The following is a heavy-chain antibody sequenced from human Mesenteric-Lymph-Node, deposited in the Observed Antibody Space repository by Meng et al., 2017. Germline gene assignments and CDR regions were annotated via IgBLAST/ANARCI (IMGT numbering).Heavy chain of an antibody. D-gene: IGHD5-18*01. V-gene: IGHV1-69*05. J-gene: IGHJ4*02. CDR1: GGTFNTYV. Sequence: SVKVSCKASGGTFNTYVISWLRQAPGQGPEWMGGIIPVFGSPTYAQKFQGTITITTDASTTTVNLELRSLRSEDTAIYYCAKSVDSAMITGVGSYYFDSWGQGTLVTVSS. CDR2: IIPVFGSP. CDR3: AKSVDSAMITGVGSYYFDS.